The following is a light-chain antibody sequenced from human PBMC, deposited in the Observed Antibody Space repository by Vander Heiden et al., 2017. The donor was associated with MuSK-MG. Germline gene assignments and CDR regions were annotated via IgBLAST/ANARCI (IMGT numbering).Light chain of an antibody. CDR3: QAWDINTVV. J-gene: IGLJ3*02. CDR1: KLGDKH. Sequence: SFEFTQPPPVYGSPGQTVTISCAAEKLGDKHVAWYQQKPGQSPVLVIYQDTKRPSGIPERFSGSNSGNTATLTISETQAMDEADYYCQAWDINTVVFGGGSKLTVL. CDR2: QDT. V-gene: IGLV3-1*01.